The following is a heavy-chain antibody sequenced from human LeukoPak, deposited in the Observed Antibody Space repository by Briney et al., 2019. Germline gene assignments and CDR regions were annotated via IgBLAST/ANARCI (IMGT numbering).Heavy chain of an antibody. D-gene: IGHD2-21*02. CDR3: TRLWGDCGGDCYSRDY. V-gene: IGHV3-73*01. J-gene: IGHJ4*02. CDR2: IRSKHDSYAT. Sequence: GGSLRLSCAASGFTFSGSTMHWVRQASGKGLEWVGRIRSKHDSYATAYGASVKGRFTISRDDSKNTAYLQMDSLKIEDTAVYYCTRLWGDCGGDCYSRDYWGQGALVTVSS. CDR1: GFTFSGST.